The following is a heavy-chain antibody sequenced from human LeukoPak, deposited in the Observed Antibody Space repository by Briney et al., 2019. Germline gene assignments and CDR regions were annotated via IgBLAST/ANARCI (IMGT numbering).Heavy chain of an antibody. CDR1: GGSFSGYY. V-gene: IGHV4-34*01. Sequence: PSETLSLTCAVYGGSFSGYYWSWIRQPPGKGLEWIGEINHSGSTNYNPSLKSRVTISVDTSKNQFSLKLSSATAADTAVYYCARGIAVAGTNWFDPWGQGTLVTVSS. CDR3: ARGIAVAGTNWFDP. D-gene: IGHD6-19*01. CDR2: INHSGST. J-gene: IGHJ5*02.